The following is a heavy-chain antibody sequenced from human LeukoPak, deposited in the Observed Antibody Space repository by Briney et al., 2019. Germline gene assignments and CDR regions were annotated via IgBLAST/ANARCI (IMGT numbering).Heavy chain of an antibody. CDR3: ARGFEGYDSSGYYNYFQH. Sequence: SETLSLTCTVSGGSISSSSYYWGWIRQPPGKGLEWIGSIYYSGSTYYNPSPKSRVTISVDTSKNQFSLKLSSVTAADTAVYYCARGFEGYDSSGYYNYFQHWGQGTLVTVSS. CDR2: IYYSGST. D-gene: IGHD3-22*01. V-gene: IGHV4-39*01. CDR1: GGSISSSSYY. J-gene: IGHJ1*01.